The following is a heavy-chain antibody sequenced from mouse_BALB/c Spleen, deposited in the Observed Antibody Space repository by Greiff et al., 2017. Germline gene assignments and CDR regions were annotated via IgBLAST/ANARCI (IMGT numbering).Heavy chain of an antibody. CDR1: GFNIKDTY. D-gene: IGHD2-1*01. CDR3: ARGGNSAWFAY. Sequence: VQLQQSGAELVKPGASVKLSCTASGFNIKDTYMHWVKQRPEQGLEWIGRIDPANGNTKYDPKFQGKATITADTSSNTAYLQLSSLTSEDTAVYYCARGGNSAWFAYWGQGTLVTVAA. V-gene: IGHV14-3*02. J-gene: IGHJ3*01. CDR2: IDPANGNT.